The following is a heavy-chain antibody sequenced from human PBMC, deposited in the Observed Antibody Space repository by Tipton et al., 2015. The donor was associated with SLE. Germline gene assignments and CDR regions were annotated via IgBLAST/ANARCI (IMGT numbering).Heavy chain of an antibody. V-gene: IGHV3-30*02. J-gene: IGHJ4*02. CDR3: AKGDMVFDY. Sequence: GSLRLSCTASGFTFSSYWMSWVRQSPGKGLEWVAFIRYDGSNKYYADSVKGRFTISRDNSKNTLYLQMNSLRAEDTAVYYCAKGDMVFDYWGRGTLVTVSS. D-gene: IGHD3-10*01. CDR1: GFTFSSYW. CDR2: IRYDGSNK.